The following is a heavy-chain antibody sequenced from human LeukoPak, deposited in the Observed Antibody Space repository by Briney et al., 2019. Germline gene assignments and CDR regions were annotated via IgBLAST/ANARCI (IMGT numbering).Heavy chain of an antibody. J-gene: IGHJ4*02. D-gene: IGHD3-22*01. CDR3: AKDREPIVVVLTTAIDY. Sequence: PGGSLRLSCAASGFTFGNYGMHWVRQAPGKGLEWVAFIRYDGSNKKYADSAKGRFTISRDNSKNTLYLQMNSLRAEDTAVYYCAKDREPIVVVLTTAIDYWGQGTLVTVSS. CDR1: GFTFGNYG. V-gene: IGHV3-30*02. CDR2: IRYDGSNK.